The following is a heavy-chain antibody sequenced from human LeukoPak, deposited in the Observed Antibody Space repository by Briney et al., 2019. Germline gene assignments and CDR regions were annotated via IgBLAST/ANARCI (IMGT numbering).Heavy chain of an antibody. Sequence: SETLSLTCTVPGGSISSYYWSWIRQPPGKGLEWIGYIYYSGSTNYNPSLKSRVTISVDTSKNQFSLKLSSVTAADTAVYYCARGVYGDYMYYFDYWGQGTLVTVSS. V-gene: IGHV4-59*01. J-gene: IGHJ4*02. D-gene: IGHD4-17*01. CDR1: GGSISSYY. CDR2: IYYSGST. CDR3: ARGVYGDYMYYFDY.